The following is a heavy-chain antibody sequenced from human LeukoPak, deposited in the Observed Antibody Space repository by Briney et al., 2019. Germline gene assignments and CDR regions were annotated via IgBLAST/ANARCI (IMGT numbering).Heavy chain of an antibody. V-gene: IGHV3-7*04. D-gene: IGHD2-2*01. J-gene: IGHJ1*01. Sequence: GGSLRPSCAPSGFTFSTYWMKSVRQAPNKGLEWVANIKADGDEKHYVHSVRGRFTISRDNATNQVFLQMNSLRVDDTAVYYCARGYCDRTDCYGAPDWWGQGTLVTVSS. CDR2: IKADGDEK. CDR1: GFTFSTYW. CDR3: ARGYCDRTDCYGAPDW.